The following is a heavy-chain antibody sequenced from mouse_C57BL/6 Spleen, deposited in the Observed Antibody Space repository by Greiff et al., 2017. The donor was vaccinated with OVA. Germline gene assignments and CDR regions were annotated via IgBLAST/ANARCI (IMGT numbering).Heavy chain of an antibody. CDR1: GFSLTSYG. J-gene: IGHJ2*01. D-gene: IGHD4-1*01. CDR3: AKEALTGSYFDY. V-gene: IGHV2-5*01. Sequence: VKLMESGPGLVQPSQSLSITCPVSGFSLTSYGVHWVRQSPGKGLEWLGVLWRGGSTDYNAAFMSRLSITKDTSKSKVFFKMNSLQADATAIYYCAKEALTGSYFDYWGQGTTLTVSS. CDR2: LWRGGST.